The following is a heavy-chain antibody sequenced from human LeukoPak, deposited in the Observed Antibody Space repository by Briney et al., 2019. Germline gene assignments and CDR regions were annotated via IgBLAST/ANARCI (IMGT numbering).Heavy chain of an antibody. CDR1: GFTVSSNY. J-gene: IGHJ4*02. V-gene: IGHV3-53*01. D-gene: IGHD6-13*01. CDR2: IYSGGST. CDR3: AKAASRWAFDY. Sequence: GGSLRLSCAASGFTVSSNYMSWVRQAPGKGLEWVSVIYSGGSTYYADSVKGRFTISRDNSKNTLYLQMNSLRAEDTAVYYCAKAASRWAFDYWGQGTLVTVSS.